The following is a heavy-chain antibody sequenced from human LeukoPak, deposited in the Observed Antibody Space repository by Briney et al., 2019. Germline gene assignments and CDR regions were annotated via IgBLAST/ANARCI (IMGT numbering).Heavy chain of an antibody. D-gene: IGHD3-9*01. CDR3: TRDLMDYDVSTGLHHYYMDV. J-gene: IGHJ6*02. CDR1: GFTFSSYW. Sequence: QAGGSLRLSCVASGFTFSSYWMHWVRQDPRKGLVWVSRINGDGRNINYADSVRGRFTISRDNAKNTLYLQMNTLRVEDTAVYYCTRDLMDYDVSTGLHHYYMDVWAKGPRSPSP. CDR2: INGDGRNI. V-gene: IGHV3-74*01.